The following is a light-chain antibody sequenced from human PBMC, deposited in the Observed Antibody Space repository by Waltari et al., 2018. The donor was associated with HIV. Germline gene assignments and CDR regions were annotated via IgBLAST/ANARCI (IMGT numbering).Light chain of an antibody. CDR3: QQYYDSPQT. Sequence: IHMTQSTSSLSAPTGDRNVHSCRASQDIGTYFAWYQHKPGKAPELLISSSSTLESGVPSRFAGSGSGTDFTLTISCLQSEDFATYYCQQYYDSPQTFGQGTKLEIK. CDR1: QDIGTY. J-gene: IGKJ2*01. V-gene: IGKV1-8*01. CDR2: SSS.